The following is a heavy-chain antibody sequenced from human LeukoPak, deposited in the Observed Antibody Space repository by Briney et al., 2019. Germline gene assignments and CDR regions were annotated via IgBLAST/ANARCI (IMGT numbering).Heavy chain of an antibody. V-gene: IGHV4-34*12. Sequence: KPSETLSLTCAVYGGSFSGYYWSWLRQPPGKGLEWIGNIFYSGSTYYSPSLKRRVTISLDTSRNQFSLKLNSVTAADTAVYYCAKSNGYGLVDIWGQGTVVTVSS. J-gene: IGHJ3*02. CDR2: IFYSGST. D-gene: IGHD3-10*01. CDR3: AKSNGYGLVDI. CDR1: GGSFSGYY.